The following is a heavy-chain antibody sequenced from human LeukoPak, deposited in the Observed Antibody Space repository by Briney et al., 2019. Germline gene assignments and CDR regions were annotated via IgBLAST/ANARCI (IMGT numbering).Heavy chain of an antibody. CDR1: GYTFISYG. V-gene: IGHV1-18*01. J-gene: IGHJ4*02. Sequence: ASVKVSCKTSGYTFISYGISWVRQAPGRGLEWMGWISAHNDNTNYYAQKFQGRVTMTRDTSTSTVYMELSSLRSEDTAVYYCARGPLYDSSGYQDFDYWGQGTLVTVSS. D-gene: IGHD3-22*01. CDR2: ISAHNDNT. CDR3: ARGPLYDSSGYQDFDY.